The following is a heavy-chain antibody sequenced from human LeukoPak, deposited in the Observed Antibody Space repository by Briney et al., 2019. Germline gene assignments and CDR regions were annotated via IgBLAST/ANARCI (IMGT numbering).Heavy chain of an antibody. CDR3: ARSIGPRRTDHYGMDV. CDR2: INPNSGGT. CDR1: GYTFTGYY. J-gene: IGHJ6*02. D-gene: IGHD2-2*01. Sequence: ASVKVSCKASGYTFTGYYMHWVRQAPGQGLEWMGWINPNSGGTNYAQKFQGRVTMTRDTSTSTVYMELSSLRSEDTAVYYCARSIGPRRTDHYGMDVWGQGTTVTVSS. V-gene: IGHV1-2*02.